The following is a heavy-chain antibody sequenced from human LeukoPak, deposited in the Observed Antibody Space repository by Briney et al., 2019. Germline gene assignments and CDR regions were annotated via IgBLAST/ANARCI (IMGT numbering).Heavy chain of an antibody. J-gene: IGHJ4*02. Sequence: GGSLRLSCVASGFPFSSYWMTWVRQAPGKGLEWVANIKQDGSKKSYVDSVKGRFTISRDNSKNTLYLQMNSLRAEDTAVYYCAKDLRDPIVVVVFDYWGQGTLVTVSS. D-gene: IGHD2-15*01. CDR2: IKQDGSKK. V-gene: IGHV3-7*03. CDR1: GFPFSSYW. CDR3: AKDLRDPIVVVVFDY.